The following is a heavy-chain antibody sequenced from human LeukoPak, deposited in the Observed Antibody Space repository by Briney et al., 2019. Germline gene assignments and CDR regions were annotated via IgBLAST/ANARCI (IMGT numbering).Heavy chain of an antibody. CDR3: ARDGSSGYTPFDY. Sequence: SETLSLTCTVSGGSISSYYWSWIRQPPGKGLEGIGYIYYSGSTNYNPSLKSRVTISVDTSKNQFSLKLSSVTAADTAVYYCARDGSSGYTPFDYWGQGTLVTVSS. D-gene: IGHD3-22*01. CDR1: GGSISSYY. V-gene: IGHV4-59*01. CDR2: IYYSGST. J-gene: IGHJ4*02.